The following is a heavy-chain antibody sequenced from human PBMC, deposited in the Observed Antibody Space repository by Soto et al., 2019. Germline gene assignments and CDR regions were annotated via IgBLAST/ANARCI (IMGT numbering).Heavy chain of an antibody. D-gene: IGHD3-22*01. J-gene: IGHJ4*02. CDR3: AKVRADYYDSSGPIDY. CDR1: GFTFSSYV. Sequence: PGGSLSLSCAASGFTFSSYVMSWVRQAPGKGLEWVSAISGSGGSTYYGDSVKGRFTISRDNSKNTLYLQMNSLRAEDTAVYYCAKVRADYYDSSGPIDYWGQGTLVTVSS. V-gene: IGHV3-23*01. CDR2: ISGSGGST.